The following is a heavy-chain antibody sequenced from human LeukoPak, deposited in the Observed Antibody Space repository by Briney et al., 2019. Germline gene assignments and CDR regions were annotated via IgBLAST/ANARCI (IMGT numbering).Heavy chain of an antibody. Sequence: SETLSLTCTVSGDSISGYYWNWIRQPAGKGLEWIGRVYSSGNANYSPSLKSRVILSLDTSRNQVSLRLSSVTAADTAVYYCARESDDRTRFYLKVDSWGQGTVVTVSS. D-gene: IGHD3-22*01. CDR2: VYSSGNA. CDR1: GDSISGYY. CDR3: ARESDDRTRFYLKVDS. J-gene: IGHJ4*02. V-gene: IGHV4-4*07.